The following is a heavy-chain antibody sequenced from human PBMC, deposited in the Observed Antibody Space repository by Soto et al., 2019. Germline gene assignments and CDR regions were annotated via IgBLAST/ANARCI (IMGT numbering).Heavy chain of an antibody. CDR2: INPSGGST. CDR3: ARAPMYQLPLNWFGP. V-gene: IGHV1-46*03. D-gene: IGHD2-2*01. Sequence: ASVKVSCKASGYTFTSYYMHWVRQAPGQGLEWMGIINPSGGSTSYAQKFQGRVTMTRDTSTSTVYMELSSLRSEDTAVYYCARAPMYQLPLNWFGPWGQGTLVTVSS. CDR1: GYTFTSYY. J-gene: IGHJ5*02.